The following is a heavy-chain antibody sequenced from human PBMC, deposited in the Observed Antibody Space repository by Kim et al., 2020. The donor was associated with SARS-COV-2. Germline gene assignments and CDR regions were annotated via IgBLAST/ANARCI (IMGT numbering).Heavy chain of an antibody. V-gene: IGHV4-34*01. CDR2: INHSGST. D-gene: IGHD6-6*01. CDR1: GGSFSGYY. CDR3: ARGPIWIAARVFDL. J-gene: IGHJ2*01. Sequence: SETLSLTCAVYGGSFSGYYWSWIRQPPGKGLEWIGEINHSGSTNYNPSLKSRVTISVDTSKNQFSLKLSSVTAADTAVYYCARGPIWIAARVFDLWGRGT.